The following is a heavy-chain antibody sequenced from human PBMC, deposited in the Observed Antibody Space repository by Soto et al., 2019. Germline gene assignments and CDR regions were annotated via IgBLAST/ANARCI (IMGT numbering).Heavy chain of an antibody. CDR2: IIPIFGTA. Sequence: SVKVSCKASGGTFSSYTISWVRQAPGQGLEWMGGIIPIFGTANYAQKFQGRVTITADESTSTAYMELSSLRSEDTAVYYCAQSPATFGVVANWFDPWGQGTLVTVSS. CDR3: AQSPATFGVVANWFDP. J-gene: IGHJ5*02. D-gene: IGHD3-3*01. CDR1: GGTFSSYT. V-gene: IGHV1-69*13.